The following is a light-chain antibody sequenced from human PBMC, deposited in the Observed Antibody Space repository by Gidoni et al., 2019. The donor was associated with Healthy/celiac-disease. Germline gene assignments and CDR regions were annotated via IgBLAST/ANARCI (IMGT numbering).Light chain of an antibody. CDR3: GTWDSSLRGV. V-gene: IGLV1-51*01. CDR1: SSNIGNNY. J-gene: IGLJ3*02. Sequence: QSVLTQPPSVSAAPGQKATISCSGSSSNIGNNYVSWYQQLPGTAPKLLIYDNNQRPSGIPDRFSGSKSGTSATLGITGLQTGDEADYYCGTWDSSLRGVFGGGTKLTVL. CDR2: DNN.